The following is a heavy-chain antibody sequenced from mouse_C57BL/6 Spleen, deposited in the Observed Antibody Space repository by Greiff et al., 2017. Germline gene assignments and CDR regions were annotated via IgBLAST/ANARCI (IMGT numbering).Heavy chain of an antibody. V-gene: IGHV5-17*01. D-gene: IGHD2-1*01. Sequence: EVQVVESGGGLVKPGGSLKLSCAASGFTFSDYGMHWVRQAPEKGLEWVAYISSGSSTIYYADTVKGRFTISRDNAKNTLFLQMTRLRAEDKAMYYCARLYSSYAMDYWGQGTSVTVSS. CDR2: ISSGSSTI. J-gene: IGHJ4*01. CDR3: ARLYSSYAMDY. CDR1: GFTFSDYG.